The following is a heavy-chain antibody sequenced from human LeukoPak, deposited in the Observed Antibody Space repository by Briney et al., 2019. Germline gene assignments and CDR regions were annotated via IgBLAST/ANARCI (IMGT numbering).Heavy chain of an antibody. J-gene: IGHJ4*02. CDR3: AREGYYDSSGYSHFDY. Sequence: SETLSLTCTVSGGSISSSSYYWGWIRQPPGKGLEWIGSIYYSGSTYYNPSLKSRVTISVDTSKNQFSLKLSSVTAADTAVYYCAREGYYDSSGYSHFDYWGQGTLVTVSS. CDR2: IYYSGST. CDR1: GGSISSSSYY. V-gene: IGHV4-39*07. D-gene: IGHD3-22*01.